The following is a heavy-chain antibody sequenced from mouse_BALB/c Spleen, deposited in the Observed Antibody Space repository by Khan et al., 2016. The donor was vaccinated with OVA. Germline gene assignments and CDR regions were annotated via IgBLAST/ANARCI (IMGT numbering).Heavy chain of an antibody. V-gene: IGHV9-3-1*01. D-gene: IGHD2-10*01. Sequence: QFQLVQSGPELKKPGETVKISCKASGYTFTNYGMNWVKQAPGKGLKWMGCINTYTGEPTYADDFKGRFAFSLETSASTAYLQINNLKNEDTATYFCARPPYFSYVMVYWGQGTSVTVSS. J-gene: IGHJ4*01. CDR3: ARPPYFSYVMVY. CDR2: INTYTGEP. CDR1: GYTFTNYG.